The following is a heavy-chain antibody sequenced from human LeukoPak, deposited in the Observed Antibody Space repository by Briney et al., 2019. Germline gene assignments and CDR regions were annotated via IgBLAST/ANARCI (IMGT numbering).Heavy chain of an antibody. CDR1: GGSISSYY. Sequence: SETLSLTCTVSGGSISSYYWSWIRQPPRKGLEWIGYIYYSGSTNYNPSLKSRVTISVDTSKNQFSLKLSSVTAADTAVYYCARAYGDYTFDYWGQGTLVTVSS. J-gene: IGHJ4*02. V-gene: IGHV4-59*01. CDR3: ARAYGDYTFDY. D-gene: IGHD4-17*01. CDR2: IYYSGST.